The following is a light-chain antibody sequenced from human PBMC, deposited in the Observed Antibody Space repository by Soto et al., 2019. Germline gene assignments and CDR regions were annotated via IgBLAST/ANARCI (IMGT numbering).Light chain of an antibody. CDR2: GAS. J-gene: IGKJ1*01. V-gene: IGKV3-20*01. Sequence: VLTQSPGTLSLSPGERATLSCRGSQSVDSNYLAWYQQKPGQAPRLLIYGASRRATGIPDRFSGGGSGTDFTLTISRLEPEDFAVYYCQQYSNEMFGQGTKVEIK. CDR1: QSVDSNY. CDR3: QQYSNEM.